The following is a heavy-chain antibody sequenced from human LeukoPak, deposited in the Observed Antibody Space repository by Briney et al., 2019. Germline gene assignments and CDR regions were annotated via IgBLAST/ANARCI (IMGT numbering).Heavy chain of an antibody. V-gene: IGHV3-48*04. CDR1: GFSFSSHW. CDR2: ISTSYSTI. CDR3: ATSMGGGNIDY. D-gene: IGHD3-16*01. J-gene: IGHJ4*02. Sequence: PGGSLRLSCVASGFSFSSHWMSWVRQTPGKGLEWVSYISTSYSTIYYADSVKGRFTISRDNAKNTLYLQLNSLRADDTAVYYCATSMGGGNIDYWGQGALVTVSS.